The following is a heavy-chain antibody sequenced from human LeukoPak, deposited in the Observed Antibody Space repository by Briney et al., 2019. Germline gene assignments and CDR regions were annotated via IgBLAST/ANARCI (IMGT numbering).Heavy chain of an antibody. CDR2: IYYSGRT. V-gene: IGHV4-31*03. J-gene: IGHJ5*02. CDR3: ARVRDGDYGYIGFDP. Sequence: SEALSLTCTVSGGSFSSGGYYWSWIRQHPGKGLEWIGYIYYSGRTYYNPSLKSRVTISVDTSKNQFSLKLSSVTAADTAVYHCARVRDGDYGYIGFDPWGQGTLVTVSS. CDR1: GGSFSSGGYY. D-gene: IGHD4-17*01.